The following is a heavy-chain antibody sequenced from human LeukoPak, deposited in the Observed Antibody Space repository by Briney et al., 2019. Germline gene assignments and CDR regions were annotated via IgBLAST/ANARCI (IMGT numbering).Heavy chain of an antibody. J-gene: IGHJ4*02. V-gene: IGHV3-66*01. Sequence: PGGSLRLSCAASGFTFSSYSMNWVRQAPGKGLEWVSVIYSGGSTYYADSVKGRFTISRDNSKNTLYLQMNSLRAEDTAVYYCARDEDYGYSDYWGQGTLVTVSS. CDR3: ARDEDYGYSDY. CDR2: IYSGGST. CDR1: GFTFSSYS. D-gene: IGHD4-17*01.